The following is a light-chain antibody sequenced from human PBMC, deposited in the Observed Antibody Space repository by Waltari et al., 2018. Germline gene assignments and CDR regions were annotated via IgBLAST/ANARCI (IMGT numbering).Light chain of an antibody. J-gene: IGKJ1*01. V-gene: IGKV1-39*01. Sequence: DIQMTQSPSSLSASVGDRVTITCRTSHSISRYLNWYQQKPGKAPKLVIYATSSLQSWVPSRCSGSRSGTDFTLTISSLQPEDFATYYCQQCYSSAMWTFGQGTKVEIK. CDR2: ATS. CDR1: HSISRY. CDR3: QQCYSSAMWT.